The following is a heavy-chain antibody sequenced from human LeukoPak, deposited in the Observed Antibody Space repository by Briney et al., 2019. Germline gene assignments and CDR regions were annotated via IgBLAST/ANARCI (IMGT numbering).Heavy chain of an antibody. CDR1: GFTFSSYW. CDR2: IKQDGSEK. V-gene: IGHV3-7*01. D-gene: IGHD6-19*01. J-gene: IGHJ6*02. CDR3: ARERQWLVRVILDYYYGMDV. Sequence: GGSLRLSCAASGFTFSSYWMSWVRQAPGKGLEWVANIKQDGSEKYYVDSVKGRFTISRDNAKNSLYLQMNSLRAEDTAVYYCARERQWLVRVILDYYYGMDVWGQGTTVTVSS.